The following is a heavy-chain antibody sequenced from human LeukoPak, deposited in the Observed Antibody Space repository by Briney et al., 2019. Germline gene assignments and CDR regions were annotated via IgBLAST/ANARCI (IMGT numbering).Heavy chain of an antibody. J-gene: IGHJ1*01. CDR2: INTGNGNT. V-gene: IGHV1-3*04. CDR1: GYTFTSHA. Sequence: ASVKVSCKASGYTFTSHAVHWVRQAPRQSPEWMGWINTGNGNTKSSQKFQDRVTLTRDTSASTAYMELNSLGSEDTAVYYCARVPLSDASGHYYPHWGQGTLVTVSS. D-gene: IGHD3-22*01. CDR3: ARVPLSDASGHYYPH.